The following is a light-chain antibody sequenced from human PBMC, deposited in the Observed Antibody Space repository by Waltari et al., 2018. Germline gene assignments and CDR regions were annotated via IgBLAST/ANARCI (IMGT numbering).Light chain of an antibody. Sequence: QSALTQPPSASGSPGQSVTISCTATSGDVGSYVSWYQQHPGSAPKVLIFEVTKRPARVPPRCSGSGAGNTASLTVAGLEAEDEADYYGSTYAGNDKWVFGGGTKVTVL. CDR1: SGDVGSY. V-gene: IGLV2-8*01. J-gene: IGLJ3*02. CDR3: STYAGNDKWV. CDR2: EVT.